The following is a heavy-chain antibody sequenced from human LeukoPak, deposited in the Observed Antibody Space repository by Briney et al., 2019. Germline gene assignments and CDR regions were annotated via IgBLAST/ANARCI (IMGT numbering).Heavy chain of an antibody. D-gene: IGHD3-22*01. CDR3: ARGEVYYYDSSGYYYYYYYMDV. J-gene: IGHJ6*03. V-gene: IGHV3-23*01. CDR1: GFTFSSYA. CDR2: ISGSGGST. Sequence: GGSLRLSCAASGFTFSSYAMSWVRQAPGKGLEWVSAISGSGGSTYYADSVKGRFTISRDNAKNTLYLQMNSLRAEDTAVYYCARGEVYYYDSSGYYYYYYYMDVWGKGTTVTVSS.